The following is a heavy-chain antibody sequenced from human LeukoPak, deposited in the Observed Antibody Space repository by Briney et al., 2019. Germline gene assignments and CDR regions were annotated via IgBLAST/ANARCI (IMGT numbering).Heavy chain of an antibody. V-gene: IGHV1-18*01. Sequence: ASVKVSCKASGYTFTSYGISWVRQAPGQGLEWMGWISAYNGNTNYAQKLQGRVTMTTDTSTSTAYMVLRSLRSDDTAVYYCARDSSGYYYVWHYYYMDVWGKGTTVTVSS. CDR3: ARDSSGYYYVWHYYYMDV. CDR1: GYTFTSYG. D-gene: IGHD3-22*01. CDR2: ISAYNGNT. J-gene: IGHJ6*03.